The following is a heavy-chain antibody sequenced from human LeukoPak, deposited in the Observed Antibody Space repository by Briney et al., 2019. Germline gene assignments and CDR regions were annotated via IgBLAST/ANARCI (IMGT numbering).Heavy chain of an antibody. CDR1: GFTFSSYS. J-gene: IGHJ5*02. D-gene: IGHD6-13*01. V-gene: IGHV3-21*01. Sequence: GGSLRLSCAASGFTFSSYSMNWVRQAPGKGLEWVSSISSSSSYIYYADSVKGRFSISRDNAKNSLYLQMNGLRAEDTAVYYCARDTSSSWSNWFDPWGQGTLVTVSS. CDR2: ISSSSSYI. CDR3: ARDTSSSWSNWFDP.